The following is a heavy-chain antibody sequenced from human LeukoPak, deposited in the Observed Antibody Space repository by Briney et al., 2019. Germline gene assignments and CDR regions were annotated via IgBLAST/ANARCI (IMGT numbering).Heavy chain of an antibody. CDR2: ISWNSGSI. V-gene: IGHV3-9*03. CDR1: GFTFDDYA. CDR3: VKSIYYDSSGPFDY. D-gene: IGHD3-22*01. Sequence: GGSLRPSCAASGFTFDDYAMHWVRQAPGKGLEWVSGISWNSGSIGYADSVKGRFTISRDNAKNSLYLQMNSLRPEDMALYYCVKSIYYDSSGPFDYWGQGTLVTVSS. J-gene: IGHJ4*02.